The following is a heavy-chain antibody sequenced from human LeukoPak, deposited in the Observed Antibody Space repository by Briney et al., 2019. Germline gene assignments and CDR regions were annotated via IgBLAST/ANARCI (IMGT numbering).Heavy chain of an antibody. CDR2: INSDGSST. CDR1: GFTFSSYW. V-gene: IGHV3-74*01. J-gene: IGHJ3*02. Sequence: GGSLRLSCAASGFTFSSYWMHWVRQAPGKGLVWASRINSDGSSTSYADSVKGRFTISRDNAKNTLYLQMNSLRAEDTAVYYRASRYSSSWYDAFDIWGQGTMVTVSS. D-gene: IGHD6-13*01. CDR3: ASRYSSSWYDAFDI.